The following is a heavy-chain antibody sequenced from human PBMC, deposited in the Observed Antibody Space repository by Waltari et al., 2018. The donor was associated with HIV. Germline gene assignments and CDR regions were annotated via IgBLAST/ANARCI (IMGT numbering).Heavy chain of an antibody. CDR1: GGSFISYP. Sequence: QVQLQESGPGLVKPSETLSLTCSVSGGSFISYPWTWLRQPPGKGLEWIGYTYYTWRTNFNPSRKSRVTISVDTSKNQFSLRLRSVTAADTAVYYCARGLFGVGSNWFDPWGQGILVTVSS. D-gene: IGHD3-3*01. J-gene: IGHJ5*02. CDR2: TYYTWRT. CDR3: ARGLFGVGSNWFDP. V-gene: IGHV4-59*01.